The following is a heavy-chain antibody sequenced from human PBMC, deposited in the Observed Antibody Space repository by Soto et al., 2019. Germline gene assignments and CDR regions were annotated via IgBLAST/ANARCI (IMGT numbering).Heavy chain of an antibody. J-gene: IGHJ4*02. CDR3: AHHPYYGLGSYSFDY. CDR1: GFSLTTSGVG. D-gene: IGHD3-10*01. Sequence: QITLKASGTPLVRPTQPLTLTCTFSGFSLTTSGVGVGWIRQPPGKALVWLAVIYSNDDKRYSSSLKSRLTITKDTSKNQVVLTMTNMDPVDTATYYCAHHPYYGLGSYSFDYWGQGTLVTVSS. V-gene: IGHV2-5*01. CDR2: IYSNDDK.